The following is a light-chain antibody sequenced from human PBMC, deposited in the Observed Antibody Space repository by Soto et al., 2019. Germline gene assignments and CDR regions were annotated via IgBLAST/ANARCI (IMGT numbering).Light chain of an antibody. CDR3: QQADSFPLT. V-gene: IGKV1D-12*01. J-gene: IGKJ4*01. CDR1: QDISIL. CDR2: GAS. Sequence: IQRTQSPASVSASIGDTVTITCRASQDISILLAWYQQKTGRAPKLLIYGASTLESWVPSRFSGRGSGTDFTLTISSLQPEDFATYSCQQADSFPLTFGGGTRW.